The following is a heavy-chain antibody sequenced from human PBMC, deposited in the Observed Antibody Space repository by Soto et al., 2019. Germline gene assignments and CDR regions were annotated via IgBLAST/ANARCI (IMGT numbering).Heavy chain of an antibody. D-gene: IGHD1-7*01. J-gene: IGHJ3*02. CDR3: ARELELRHWDGFDI. CDR2: IYTSGST. V-gene: IGHV4-4*07. Sequence: PSQTLSLTCTVSGGSISSYYWSWIRQPAGKGLEWIGRIYTSGSTNYNPSLKSRVTMSVDTSKNQFSLKLSSVTAADTAVYYCARELELRHWDGFDIWGQGTMVTVSS. CDR1: GGSISSYY.